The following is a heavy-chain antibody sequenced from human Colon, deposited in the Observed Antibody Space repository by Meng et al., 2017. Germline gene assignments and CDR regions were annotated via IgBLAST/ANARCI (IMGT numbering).Heavy chain of an antibody. CDR3: VRSSGWVRTGFDP. D-gene: IGHD6-19*01. V-gene: IGHV4-39*01. Sequence: QPQLQESGPGLVKPSPTLSLTCIVSGASISTSGYYWGWIRQPPGRGLEWIGSIGHSGITYYTPSLKSRVTVSIDTSKSQFSLKLTSVTAADTAVYYCVRSSGWVRTGFDPWGQGTLVTVSS. J-gene: IGHJ5*02. CDR1: GASISTSGYY. CDR2: IGHSGIT.